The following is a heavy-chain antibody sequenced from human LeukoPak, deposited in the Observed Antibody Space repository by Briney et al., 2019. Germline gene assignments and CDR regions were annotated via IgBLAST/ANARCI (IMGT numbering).Heavy chain of an antibody. D-gene: IGHD6-19*01. CDR1: GASISSYY. V-gene: IGHV4-59*07. CDR3: SRGSVARFDN. Sequence: SDTLSLTCSASGASISSYYWSWIRQPPGKTLEWIGYIYYTGSTNYNPSLKSRVTISADTSKSQFYLNVTSVTAADTAVYYCSRGSVARFDNWGQGILVTVSS. J-gene: IGHJ4*02. CDR2: IYYTGST.